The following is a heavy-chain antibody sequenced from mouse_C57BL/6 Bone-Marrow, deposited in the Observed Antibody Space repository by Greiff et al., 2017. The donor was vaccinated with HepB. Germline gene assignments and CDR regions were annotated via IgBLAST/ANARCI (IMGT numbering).Heavy chain of an antibody. CDR2: IYPGGGYT. V-gene: IGHV1-63*01. J-gene: IGHJ2*01. CDR1: GYTFTNYW. CDR3: ARSGDYYFDY. Sequence: QVQLQQSGAELVRPGTSVKMSCKASGYTFTNYWIGWAKQRPGHGLEWIGDIYPGGGYTNYNEKFKGKATLTADKSSSTAYMQFSSLTSEDSAIYYCARSGDYYFDYGGQGTTLTVSS. D-gene: IGHD3-1*01.